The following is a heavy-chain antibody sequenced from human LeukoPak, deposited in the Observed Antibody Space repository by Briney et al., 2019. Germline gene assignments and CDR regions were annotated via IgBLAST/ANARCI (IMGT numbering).Heavy chain of an antibody. Sequence: GGSLRLSCAASGFTFSSYGMHWVRQAPSKGLEWVAFIRYDGSNKYYADSVKGRFTISRDNSKNTLYLQMNSLRAEDTAVYYCAKENILTGRPLDYWGQGTLVTVSS. CDR1: GFTFSSYG. J-gene: IGHJ4*02. D-gene: IGHD3-9*01. V-gene: IGHV3-30*02. CDR3: AKENILTGRPLDY. CDR2: IRYDGSNK.